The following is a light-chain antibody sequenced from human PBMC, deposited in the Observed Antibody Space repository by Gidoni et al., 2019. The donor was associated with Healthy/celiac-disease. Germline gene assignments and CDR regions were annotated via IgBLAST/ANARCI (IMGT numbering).Light chain of an antibody. CDR2: LGS. V-gene: IGKV2-28*01. J-gene: IGKJ5*01. Sequence: PLSLPVTPGEPASISCRSSQSLPHSNGYNYLDWYLQKPGQSPQLLIYLGSNRASGVPDRFSGSGSGTDFTLKISRVEAEDVGVYYCMQALQTPPTFGQGTRLEIK. CDR1: QSLPHSNGYNY. CDR3: MQALQTPPT.